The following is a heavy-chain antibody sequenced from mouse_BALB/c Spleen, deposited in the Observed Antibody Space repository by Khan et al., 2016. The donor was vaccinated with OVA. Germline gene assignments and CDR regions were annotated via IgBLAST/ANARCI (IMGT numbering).Heavy chain of an antibody. CDR1: GYTFSSYW. D-gene: IGHD2-3*01. J-gene: IGHJ3*01. CDR2: IFPGSVST. V-gene: IGHV1-9*01. Sequence: QVQLQQSGGDLMKPGASVKISCKATGYTFSSYWIEWVKQRPGHGLEWIGQIFPGSVSTTYNEKFKGKATFTADTSSNPAYMQLSSLTSEDSAVYYCARGGYWGFAYWGQGTLVTVSA. CDR3: ARGGYWGFAY.